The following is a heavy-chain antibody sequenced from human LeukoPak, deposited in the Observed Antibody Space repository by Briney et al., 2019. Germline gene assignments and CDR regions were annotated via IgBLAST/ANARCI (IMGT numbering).Heavy chain of an antibody. CDR3: ARGIGIAAAGTAWFDP. D-gene: IGHD6-13*01. Sequence: ASVKVSCKASGYTFTSYYMHWVRQAPGQGLEWMGIINSSGGSTSYAQKFQGRVTMTRDMSTSTVYMELSSLRSEDTAVYYCARGIGIAAAGTAWFDPWGQGTLVTVSS. CDR2: INSSGGST. CDR1: GYTFTSYY. V-gene: IGHV1-46*01. J-gene: IGHJ5*02.